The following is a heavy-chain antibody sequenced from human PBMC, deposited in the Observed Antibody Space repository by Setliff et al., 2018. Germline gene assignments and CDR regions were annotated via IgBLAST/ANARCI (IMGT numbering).Heavy chain of an antibody. CDR3: ARNEYNYYGSGSYYNNLPFEY. CDR1: GGTFSSFA. Sequence: GASVKVSCKASGGTFSSFALSWVRQAPGQGLEWMGGIIPIIGIANYAQKFQGRVTITADKSTSTAYMELSSLRSEDTAVYYCARNEYNYYGSGSYYNNLPFEYWGQGMLVTVSS. CDR2: IIPIIGIA. J-gene: IGHJ4*02. D-gene: IGHD3-10*01. V-gene: IGHV1-69*10.